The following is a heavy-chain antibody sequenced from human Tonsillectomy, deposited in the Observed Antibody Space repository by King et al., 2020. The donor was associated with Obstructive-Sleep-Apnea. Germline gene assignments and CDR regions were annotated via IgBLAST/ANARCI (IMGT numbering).Heavy chain of an antibody. D-gene: IGHD4-17*01. CDR3: ARGAAYGDYPYYYGMDV. J-gene: IGHJ6*02. Sequence: VQLVESGGGLVQPGESLRLSCAASGFTVSSHYMSWVRQAPGKGLEWVSVIYSGGSTYYADSVKGRFTISRHSSKNTLYLQMNSLRADDAAVYYCARGAAYGDYPYYYGMDVWGQRTTVTVSS. CDR2: IYSGGST. CDR1: GFTVSSHY. V-gene: IGHV3-53*04.